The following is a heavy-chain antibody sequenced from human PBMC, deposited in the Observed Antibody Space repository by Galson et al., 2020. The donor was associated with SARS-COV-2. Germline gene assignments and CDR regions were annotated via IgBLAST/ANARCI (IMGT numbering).Heavy chain of an antibody. D-gene: IGHD2-2*01. J-gene: IGHJ5*02. Sequence: ETSETLSLTCTVSRDSINTGGYYWSWIRQLPGSGLEWLGYIYYSETTYYNPSLESRVTLSIDTSKNQFSLKLSSVTAADTAVYYCARYALSSSGGWFHPWGQGTLVTVSS. CDR1: RDSINTGGYY. V-gene: IGHV4-31*03. CDR3: ARYALSSSGGWFHP. CDR2: IYYSETT.